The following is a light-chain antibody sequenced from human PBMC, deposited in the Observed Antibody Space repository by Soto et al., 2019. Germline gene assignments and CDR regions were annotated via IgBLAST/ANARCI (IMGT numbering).Light chain of an antibody. Sequence: DVVMTQSPLSLPVTLGQPASISCRSSRSLLYSDGNTYLNWFHQRPGQPPRRLIYKVSNRDSGVPDRFSGSGSGTDLTLKISMVEAEDVGVYYCVQGLYWPPGRPFGQGPQVEIK. J-gene: IGKJ1*01. CDR1: RSLLYSDGNTY. CDR3: VQGLYWPPGRP. CDR2: KVS. V-gene: IGKV2-30*01.